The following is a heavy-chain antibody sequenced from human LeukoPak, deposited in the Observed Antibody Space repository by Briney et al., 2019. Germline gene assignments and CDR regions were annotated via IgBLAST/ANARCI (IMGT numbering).Heavy chain of an antibody. V-gene: IGHV3-11*01. CDR3: ARDGQQRAPSSLDF. CDR1: GFIFSDYY. Sequence: PGGSLRLSCAASGFIFSDYYMSWIRQTPGKGLEWISYISNSDNDIYYAGSVKGRFTISRDNTRNSLFLQMNSLRPDDTAVYYCARDGQQRAPSSLDFWGQGVLVTVSS. J-gene: IGHJ4*02. CDR2: ISNSDNDI. D-gene: IGHD6-13*01.